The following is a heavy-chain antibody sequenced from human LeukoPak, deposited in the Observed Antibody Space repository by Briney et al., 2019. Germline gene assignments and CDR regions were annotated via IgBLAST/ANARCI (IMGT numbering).Heavy chain of an antibody. CDR3: ARAIAALDY. D-gene: IGHD6-6*01. V-gene: IGHV4-34*01. Sequence: SETLSLTCAVYGGSFSGHYWSWIRQPPGKGLEWIGEINHSGSTNYNPSLKSRVTISVDTSKNQFSLKLSSVTAADTAVYYCARAIAALDYWGQGTLVTVSS. J-gene: IGHJ4*02. CDR1: GGSFSGHY. CDR2: INHSGST.